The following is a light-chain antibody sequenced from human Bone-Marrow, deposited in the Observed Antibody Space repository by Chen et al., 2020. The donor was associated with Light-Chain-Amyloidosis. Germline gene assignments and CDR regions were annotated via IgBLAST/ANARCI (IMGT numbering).Light chain of an antibody. CDR2: GSS. CDR1: QTISSNY. J-gene: IGKJ4*01. CDR3: QQYGTSPLT. V-gene: IGKV3-20*01. Sequence: EIVLTQSPGTLSLSPGEGANLSCRASQTISSNYLTWYQQKFGQGPRLLIYGSSSRATGIPDRFTGSESGTDFTLTINRLEPEDFAMYDCQQYGTSPLTFGGGTKVEIK.